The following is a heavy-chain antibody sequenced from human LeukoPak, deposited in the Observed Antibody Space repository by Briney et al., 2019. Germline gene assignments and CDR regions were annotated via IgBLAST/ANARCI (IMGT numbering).Heavy chain of an antibody. D-gene: IGHD1-26*01. CDR1: RFAVSSNY. V-gene: IGHV3-53*01. J-gene: IGHJ3*02. Sequence: GGSLRLSCAASRFAVSSNYMSWVRQAPGKGLEWVSEIYSDGSTYYAASVKGRFSISRDNSKNTVYLQMSSLRAEDTAIYYCARELREHGVFDIWGQGTMVTVSS. CDR3: ARELREHGVFDI. CDR2: IYSDGST.